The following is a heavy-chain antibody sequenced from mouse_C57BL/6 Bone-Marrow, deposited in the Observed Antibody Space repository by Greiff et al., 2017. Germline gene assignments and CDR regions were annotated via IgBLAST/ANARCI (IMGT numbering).Heavy chain of an antibody. J-gene: IGHJ4*01. V-gene: IGHV1-64*01. CDR3: ARSYDYDDYTMDY. Sequence: QVQLKQPGAELAKPGASVKLSCKASGYTFTNYWMHWVKQRPGQGLEWIGMMHPNGGSPDYNEKFKSEATLSVDKSSRTAYMELSSLTSEDSAVYYCARSYDYDDYTMDYWGQGTSVTVSS. CDR1: GYTFTNYW. CDR2: MHPNGGSP. D-gene: IGHD2-4*01.